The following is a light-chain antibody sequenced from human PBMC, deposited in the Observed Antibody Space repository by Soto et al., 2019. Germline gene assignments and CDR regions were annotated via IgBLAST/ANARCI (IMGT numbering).Light chain of an antibody. CDR3: SSYGASSTL. CDR1: SSDIGGYNY. Sequence: QSALTQPASVSGSPGQSITISCTGSSSDIGGYNYVSWYQQHPGKAPKLLIYDVSYRPSGISDRFSGSKSGNTASLTISGPQPEDEADYYCSSYGASSTLFGGGTKVTVL. CDR2: DVS. J-gene: IGLJ2*01. V-gene: IGLV2-14*03.